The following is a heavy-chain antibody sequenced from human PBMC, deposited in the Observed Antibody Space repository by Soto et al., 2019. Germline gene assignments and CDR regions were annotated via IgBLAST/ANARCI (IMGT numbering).Heavy chain of an antibody. CDR3: RSSTSCYDESCVDV. J-gene: IGHJ6*02. Sequence: SXTLSLTCPVSGYSISSGNYWALIRQPPGRGLEWIGSLYHIGSTHYNTSLKSRVTISVDTSKNHFSLELSSVTAADTAIYYCRSSTSCYDESCVDVWGQGTMVTVSS. CDR2: LYHIGST. CDR1: GYSISSGNY. V-gene: IGHV4-38-2*01. D-gene: IGHD2-2*01.